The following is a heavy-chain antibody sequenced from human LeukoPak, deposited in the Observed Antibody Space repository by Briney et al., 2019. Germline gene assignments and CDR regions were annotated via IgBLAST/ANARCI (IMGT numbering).Heavy chain of an antibody. Sequence: SETLSLICTVSGGSISSSSYYWGWIRQPPGKGLEWIGSIYYSGSTYYNPSLKSRVTISVDTSKNQFSLKLSSVTAADTAVYYCASLEEMATTIDYWGQGTLVTVSS. CDR3: ASLEEMATTIDY. CDR2: IYYSGST. CDR1: GGSISSSSYY. D-gene: IGHD5-24*01. V-gene: IGHV4-39*01. J-gene: IGHJ4*02.